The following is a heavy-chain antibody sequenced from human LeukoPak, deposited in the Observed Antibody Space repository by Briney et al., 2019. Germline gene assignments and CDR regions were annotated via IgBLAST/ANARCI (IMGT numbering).Heavy chain of an antibody. D-gene: IGHD2-2*01. CDR1: GYTFTSYD. V-gene: IGHV1-8*03. CDR2: MNPNSGNT. Sequence: GASVKVSCKASGYTFTSYDTNWVRQATGQGLEWMGWMNPNSGNTGYAQKFQGRVTITRNTSISTAYMELSSLRSEDTAVYYCARTFRGYCSSTSCYENWFDPWGQGTLVTVSS. CDR3: ARTFRGYCSSTSCYENWFDP. J-gene: IGHJ5*02.